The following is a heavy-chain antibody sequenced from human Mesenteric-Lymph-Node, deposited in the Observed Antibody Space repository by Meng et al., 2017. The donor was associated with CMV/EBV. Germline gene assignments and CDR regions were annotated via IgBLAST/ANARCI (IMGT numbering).Heavy chain of an antibody. CDR3: ARAPPYNVSPPDY. CDR2: ISASGGST. V-gene: IGHV3-23*01. CDR1: GFTFSSYA. J-gene: IGHJ4*02. D-gene: IGHD1-14*01. Sequence: GESLKISCAASGFTFSSYAMNWVRQAPGKGLECVSGISASGGSTYHADSVKGRFTISRDNSKNTLYLQMNNLRAEDTAVYYCARAPPYNVSPPDYWGQGTLVTVSS.